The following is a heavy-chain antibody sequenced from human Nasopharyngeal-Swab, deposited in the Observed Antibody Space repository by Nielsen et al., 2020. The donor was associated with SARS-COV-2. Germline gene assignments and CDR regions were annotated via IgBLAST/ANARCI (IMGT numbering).Heavy chain of an antibody. CDR3: TLLQEHF. CDR1: GFTFDDYA. J-gene: IGHJ6*01. Sequence: LSLTCAASGFTFDDYAMHWVRQAPGKGLEWVSGISWNSGSIGYADSVKGRFTISRDNAKNSLYLQMNSLHQGPIGLPPGTLLQEHFWG. V-gene: IGHV3-9*01. CDR2: ISWNSGSI.